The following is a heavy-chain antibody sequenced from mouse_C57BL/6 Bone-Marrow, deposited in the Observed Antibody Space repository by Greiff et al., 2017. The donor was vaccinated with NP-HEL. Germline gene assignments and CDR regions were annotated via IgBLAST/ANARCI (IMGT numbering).Heavy chain of an antibody. D-gene: IGHD2-3*01. V-gene: IGHV1-54*01. CDR2: INPGSGGT. CDR1: GYAFTNYL. CDR3: ARWLLREDY. J-gene: IGHJ2*01. Sequence: QVQLKQSGAELVRPGTSVKVSCKASGYAFTNYLIEWVKQRPGQGLEWIGVINPGSGGTNYNEKFKGKATLTADKSSSTAYMQLSSLTSEDSAVYFCARWLLREDYWGQGTTLTVSS.